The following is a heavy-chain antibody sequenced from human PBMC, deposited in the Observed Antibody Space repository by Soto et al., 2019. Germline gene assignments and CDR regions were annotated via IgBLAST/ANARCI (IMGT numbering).Heavy chain of an antibody. CDR2: ISYDGSNK. CDR3: ANGNTVVVY. Sequence: GGSLRLSCAASGFTFSSYGMHWVRQAPGKGLEWVAVISYDGSNKYYADSVKGRFTISRDNSKNTLYLQMNSLRAEDTAVYYCANGNTVVVYWGQGTLITVSS. D-gene: IGHD3-22*01. J-gene: IGHJ4*02. V-gene: IGHV3-30*18. CDR1: GFTFSSYG.